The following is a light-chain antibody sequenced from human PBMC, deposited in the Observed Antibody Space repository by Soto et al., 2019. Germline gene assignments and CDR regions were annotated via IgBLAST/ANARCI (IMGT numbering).Light chain of an antibody. CDR3: QQYGSSPVT. Sequence: EIVLTQSPGTLSLSPGERATLSCRASQSVSSSYLAWYQQKPGQAPRLLIYGASSRATGILDRFSGGGSGTDFTLTISRLEPEDFAVYYCQQYGSSPVTFGQGTRLEIK. CDR2: GAS. J-gene: IGKJ5*01. V-gene: IGKV3-20*01. CDR1: QSVSSSY.